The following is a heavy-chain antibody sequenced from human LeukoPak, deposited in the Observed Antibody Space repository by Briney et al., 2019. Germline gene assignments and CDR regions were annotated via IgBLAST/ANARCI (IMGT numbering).Heavy chain of an antibody. CDR1: EFTVSSNY. V-gene: IGHV3-30*02. CDR2: IWYDGSNK. D-gene: IGHD6-13*01. CDR3: VKPRKYTTNWSFDY. J-gene: IGHJ4*02. Sequence: PGGSLRLSCAASEFTVSSNYMSWVRQAPGKGLEWVAFIWYDGSNKYYADSVKGRFTISRDNSKNTLYLQMSSLRAEDTAVYYCVKPRKYTTNWSFDYWGQGTLVTVSS.